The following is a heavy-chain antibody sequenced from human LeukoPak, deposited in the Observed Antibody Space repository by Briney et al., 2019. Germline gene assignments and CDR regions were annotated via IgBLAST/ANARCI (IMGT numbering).Heavy chain of an antibody. CDR3: ARYYASGVSAYDYFGMDV. CDR2: MYHNRGT. V-gene: IGHV4-38-2*01. D-gene: IGHD3-10*01. J-gene: IGHJ6*04. Sequence: SETLSLTCAVSGYSISSGYYWGWIRQPPGKGLEWIGIMYHNRGTYYKPSLKSRVTISMDTSKTQFSLRMSSVTAADTAVYYCARYYASGVSAYDYFGMDVWGKGTTVTVSS. CDR1: GYSISSGYY.